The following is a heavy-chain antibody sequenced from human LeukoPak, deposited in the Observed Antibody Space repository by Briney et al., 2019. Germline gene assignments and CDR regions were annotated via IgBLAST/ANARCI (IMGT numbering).Heavy chain of an antibody. CDR2: ISASGVST. J-gene: IGHJ6*02. Sequence: GGSLRLSCVVSGFPFSTYALNWVRQAPGRGVEWVSGISASGVSTYYTDSVKGRFTISRDNSKNTLFMQMNSLRDEDTALYYCAKYVGQSGSNYYGLDVWGQGTAVTVS. D-gene: IGHD1-26*01. CDR1: GFPFSTYA. CDR3: AKYVGQSGSNYYGLDV. V-gene: IGHV3-23*01.